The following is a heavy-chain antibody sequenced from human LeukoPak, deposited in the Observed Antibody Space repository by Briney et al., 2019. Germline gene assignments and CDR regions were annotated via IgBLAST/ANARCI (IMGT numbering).Heavy chain of an antibody. CDR3: ARAGYYDAFDI. Sequence: GGSLRLSCAASGFTFSDYYMSWIRQAPGKGLEWVSSISSSSSYIYYADSVKGRFTISRDNAKNSLYLQMNSLRAEDTAVYYCARAGYYDAFDIWGQGTMVTVSS. V-gene: IGHV3-11*06. CDR2: ISSSSSYI. D-gene: IGHD3-9*01. CDR1: GFTFSDYY. J-gene: IGHJ3*02.